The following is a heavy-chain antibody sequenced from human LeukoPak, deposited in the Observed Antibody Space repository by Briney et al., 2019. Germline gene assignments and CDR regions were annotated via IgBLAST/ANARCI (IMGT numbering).Heavy chain of an antibody. CDR1: GFTFSSYS. D-gene: IGHD2-2*01. CDR2: ISSSSSYI. CDR3: AKNIGCSSTSCYRMGFDY. V-gene: IGHV3-21*01. Sequence: PGGSLRLFCAASGFTFSSYSVKWVRQAPGKGLEWVSSISSSSSYIYYADSVKGRFTISRDNSKNTLYLQMNSLRAEDTAVYYCAKNIGCSSTSCYRMGFDYWGQGTLVTVSS. J-gene: IGHJ4*02.